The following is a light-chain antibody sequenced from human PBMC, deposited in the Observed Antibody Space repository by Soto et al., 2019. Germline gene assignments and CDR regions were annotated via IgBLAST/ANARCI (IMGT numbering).Light chain of an antibody. J-gene: IGKJ3*01. Sequence: DIHMTQSPSSLSASVGDRVTITCQASQDISQYLSWFQQKPGKAPKLLIFDASNLETGVPSRFSGSGSGTNFSVTISSLQPEDIATYYCQQHDNVPFTFGPGTKVDIK. CDR1: QDISQY. CDR2: DAS. CDR3: QQHDNVPFT. V-gene: IGKV1-33*01.